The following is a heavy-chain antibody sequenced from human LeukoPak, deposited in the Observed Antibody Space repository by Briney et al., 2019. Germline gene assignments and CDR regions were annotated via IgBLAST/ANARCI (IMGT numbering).Heavy chain of an antibody. D-gene: IGHD6-19*01. J-gene: IGHJ4*02. CDR1: GFTFSSYE. Sequence: GGSLRLSCAASGFTFSSYEMNWVRQAPGKGLEWVSYISSSGSTIYYADSVKGRFTISRDNAKNSLYLQMNSLRAEDTAVYYCAKPLAVAGTFAGDYWGQGTLVTVSS. CDR3: AKPLAVAGTFAGDY. V-gene: IGHV3-48*03. CDR2: ISSSGSTI.